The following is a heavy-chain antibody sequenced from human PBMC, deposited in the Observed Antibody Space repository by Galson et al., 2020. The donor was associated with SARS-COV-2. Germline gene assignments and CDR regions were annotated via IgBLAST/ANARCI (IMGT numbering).Heavy chain of an antibody. Sequence: ASETLSLTCAVSGGSITNGGYSWSWIRQPPGKGLEWIGDIYHTGNTYYSPSLKGRITMSVDKSRNQFSLRLTSVTAADTAIYYCARARDVLLWFGEFDYWGQGILVTVSS. CDR3: ARARDVLLWFGEFDY. CDR2: IYHTGNT. CDR1: GGSITNGGYS. J-gene: IGHJ4*02. D-gene: IGHD3-10*01. V-gene: IGHV4-30-2*01.